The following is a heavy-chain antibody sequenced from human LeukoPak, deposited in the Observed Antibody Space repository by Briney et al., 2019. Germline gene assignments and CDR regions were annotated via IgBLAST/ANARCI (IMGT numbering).Heavy chain of an antibody. V-gene: IGHV3-7*03. CDR1: GFTFSSYW. D-gene: IGHD3-16*01. Sequence: GGSLRLSCAASGFTFSSYWMNWARQAPGKGLEWVASINHNGNVNYYVDSVKGRFTISRDNAKNSLYLQMSNLRAKDTVVYFCARGGGLDVWGQGATVTVSS. J-gene: IGHJ6*02. CDR3: ARGGGLDV. CDR2: INHNGNVN.